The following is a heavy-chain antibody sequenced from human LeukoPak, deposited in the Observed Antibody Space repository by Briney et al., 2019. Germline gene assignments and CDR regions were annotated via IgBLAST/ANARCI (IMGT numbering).Heavy chain of an antibody. CDR3: TTAPYVEVFSGTYDY. CDR1: GFTFSNAW. J-gene: IGHJ4*02. V-gene: IGHV3-15*01. D-gene: IGHD6-13*01. Sequence: PGGSLRLSCAASGFTFSNAWMSWVRHAPGKGLEWVGRIKSKTDGGTTDYAAPVKGRFTISRDDSKNTLYLQMNSLKTEDTAVYYCTTAPYVEVFSGTYDYWGQGTLVTVSS. CDR2: IKSKTDGGTT.